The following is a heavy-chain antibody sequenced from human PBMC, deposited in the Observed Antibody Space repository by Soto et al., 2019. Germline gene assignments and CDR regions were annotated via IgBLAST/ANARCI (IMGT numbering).Heavy chain of an antibody. V-gene: IGHV3-30*03. Sequence: GGSLRLSCAASGFTFSSYGMHWVRQAPGKGLEWVLFISYDGSNKYYADSVKGRFTISRDNSKNTLYLQMNSLRAEDTAVYYCATPQLRYFDWLPPENDAFDIWGQGTMVTVSS. CDR1: GFTFSSYG. D-gene: IGHD3-9*01. J-gene: IGHJ3*02. CDR2: ISYDGSNK. CDR3: ATPQLRYFDWLPPENDAFDI.